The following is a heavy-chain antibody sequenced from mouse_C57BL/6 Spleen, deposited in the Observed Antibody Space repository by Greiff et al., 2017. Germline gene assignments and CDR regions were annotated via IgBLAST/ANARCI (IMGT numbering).Heavy chain of an antibody. D-gene: IGHD2-4*01. CDR2: IWSGGSK. J-gene: IGHJ1*03. V-gene: IGHV2-2*01. CDR1: GFSLTSYG. Sequence: QVQLQQSGPGLVQPSQSLSLTCTVSGFSLTSYGVHWVRQSPGKGLEWLGVIWSGGSKDYNAAFISRLSISKDNSNIQVFFKMNSLQADDTAIYYCASDDYDWYFDVWGTGTTVTVSS. CDR3: ASDDYDWYFDV.